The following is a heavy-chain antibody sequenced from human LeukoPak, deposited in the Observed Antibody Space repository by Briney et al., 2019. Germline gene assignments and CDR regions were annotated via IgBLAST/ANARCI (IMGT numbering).Heavy chain of an antibody. J-gene: IGHJ6*02. CDR3: ARDVNYCSSTSCSLGMDV. D-gene: IGHD2-2*01. CDR2: TYYSGTT. CDR1: GGSTSSGDYY. Sequence: SQTLSLTSTVSGGSTSSGDYYRSWLRDPPGKGLEGIGHTYYSGTTYYNPSLKSRVTISVDTSKNQFSLKLSSVTAADTAVYYCARDVNYCSSTSCSLGMDVWGQGTTVTVSS. V-gene: IGHV4-30-4*08.